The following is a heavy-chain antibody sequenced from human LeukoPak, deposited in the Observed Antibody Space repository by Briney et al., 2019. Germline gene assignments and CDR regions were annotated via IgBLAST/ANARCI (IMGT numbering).Heavy chain of an antibody. CDR1: GDSISSYY. V-gene: IGHV4-59*01. Sequence: PSETLSLTCTVSGDSISSYYWSWIRQPPGKGLEWIGYVYYRGSTNYNPSLKSRVTISVDTSKSQFSLKLTSVTAADTAVYYCARSVANWFDPWGQGTLVTVSS. CDR3: ARSVANWFDP. CDR2: VYYRGST. J-gene: IGHJ5*02.